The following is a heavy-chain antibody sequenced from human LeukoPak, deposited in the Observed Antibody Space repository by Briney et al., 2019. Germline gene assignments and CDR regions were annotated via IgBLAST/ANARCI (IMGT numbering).Heavy chain of an antibody. CDR3: ARRVGYCSSTSCPDAFDI. CDR2: IIPIFGTA. CDR1: GGTFSSYA. V-gene: IGHV1-69*13. J-gene: IGHJ3*02. D-gene: IGHD2-2*01. Sequence: ASVKVSCKASGGTFSSYAISWVRQAPGQGLEWMGGIIPIFGTANYAQKFQGRVTITADESTSTAYMELSSLRSEDTAVYYCARRVGYCSSTSCPDAFDIWGQGTMVTVSS.